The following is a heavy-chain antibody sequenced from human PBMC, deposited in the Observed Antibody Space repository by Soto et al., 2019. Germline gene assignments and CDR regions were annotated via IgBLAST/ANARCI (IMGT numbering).Heavy chain of an antibody. V-gene: IGHV4-31*03. CDR3: ARSPEATVTAFDY. CDR1: GGSISSGGYY. D-gene: IGHD4-17*01. CDR2: IFYSGST. J-gene: IGHJ4*02. Sequence: QVQLQESGPGLVKPSQTLSLTCTVSGGSISSGGYYWSWIRQYPGKGLEWFGYIFYSGSTYYNPSLKSRVTISVDTSKNQFSLKLSSVTAADTAVYYCARSPEATVTAFDYWGQGTLVTVSS.